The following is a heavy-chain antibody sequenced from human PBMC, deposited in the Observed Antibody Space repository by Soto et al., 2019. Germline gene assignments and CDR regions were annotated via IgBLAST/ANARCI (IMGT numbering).Heavy chain of an antibody. CDR3: ARDLSRGITMIGLEIHY. V-gene: IGHV3-48*03. CDR2: ISASGYTE. Sequence: GGSLRLSCEVAGVSFNLDDMSWVRQAPGKGLEWIAYISASGYTENYSDSVKGRFTISRDNARNTLYLQMSSLRVDDTAVYYCARDLSRGITMIGLEIHYWGPGTLVTVSS. D-gene: IGHD3-22*01. J-gene: IGHJ4*02. CDR1: GVSFNLDD.